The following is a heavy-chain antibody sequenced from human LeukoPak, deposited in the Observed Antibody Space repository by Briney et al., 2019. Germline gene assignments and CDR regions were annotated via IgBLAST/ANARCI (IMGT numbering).Heavy chain of an antibody. D-gene: IGHD3-22*01. J-gene: IGHJ5*02. V-gene: IGHV1-69*05. CDR3: ASGPSYYYDSSGNNWFDP. CDR2: IIPIFGTA. CDR1: GGTFSSYA. Sequence: SVKVSCKASGGTFSSYAISWVRQAPGQGLEWMGGIIPIFGTANYAQKFQGRVTITTDESTSTAYMELSSLRSEDTAVYYSASGPSYYYDSSGNNWFDPWGQGTLVTVSS.